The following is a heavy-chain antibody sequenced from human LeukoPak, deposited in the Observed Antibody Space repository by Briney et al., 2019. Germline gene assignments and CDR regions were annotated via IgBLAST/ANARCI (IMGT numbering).Heavy chain of an antibody. J-gene: IGHJ5*02. Sequence: GASVKVSCKASGYTFTSYGISWVRQAPGQGLEWMGWISAYNGNTNYAQKLQGRVTMTTDTSTSTAYMELRSLRSDDTAVYYCARPFYYDSSVGFDPWGQGTLVTVSS. D-gene: IGHD3-22*01. V-gene: IGHV1-18*01. CDR1: GYTFTSYG. CDR2: ISAYNGNT. CDR3: ARPFYYDSSVGFDP.